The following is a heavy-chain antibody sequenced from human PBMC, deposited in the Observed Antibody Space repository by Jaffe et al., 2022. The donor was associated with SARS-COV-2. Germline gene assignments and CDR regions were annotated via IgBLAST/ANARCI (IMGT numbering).Heavy chain of an antibody. CDR2: ISSSSSTI. V-gene: IGHV3-48*02. CDR3: AEISKAWDGMDV. J-gene: IGHJ6*02. D-gene: IGHD1-26*01. Sequence: EVQLVESGGGLVQPGGSLRLSCAASGFTFSSYSMNWVRQAPGKGLEWVSYISSSSSTIYYADSVKGRFTISRDNAKNSLYLQMNSLRDEDTAVYYCAEISKAWDGMDVWGQGTTVTVSS. CDR1: GFTFSSYS.